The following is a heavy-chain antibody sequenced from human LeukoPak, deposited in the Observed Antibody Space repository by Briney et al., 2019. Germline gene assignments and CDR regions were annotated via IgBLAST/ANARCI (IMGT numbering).Heavy chain of an antibody. CDR1: GFTVSSNY. J-gene: IGHJ4*02. D-gene: IGHD5-12*01. CDR3: ARVLGGYRGVDY. Sequence: GGSLRLSCAASGFTVSSNYVSWVRQAPGKGLEWVSVIYSGGSTYYADSVKGRFTISRDNSKNTLYLQMNSLRAEDTAVYYCARVLGGYRGVDYWGQGTLVTVSS. CDR2: IYSGGST. V-gene: IGHV3-66*02.